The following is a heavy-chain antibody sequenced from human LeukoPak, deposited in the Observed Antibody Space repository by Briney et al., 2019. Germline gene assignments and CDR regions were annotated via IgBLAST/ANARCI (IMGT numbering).Heavy chain of an antibody. D-gene: IGHD2-8*01. J-gene: IGHJ6*04. V-gene: IGHV3-30*03. CDR2: ISHDAKST. CDR3: AXXXXXXXXXXXXHLMRSYMDV. CDR1: GFAFSSYG. Sequence: GGSLRLTCAASGFAFSSYGMHWVRQAPGKGLEWVTVISHDAKSTYHVDSVKGRFTISRDNSKNTLYLQMNSLRAEDTAVYYCAXXXXXXXXXXXXHLMRSYMDVWGKGTTVTVSS.